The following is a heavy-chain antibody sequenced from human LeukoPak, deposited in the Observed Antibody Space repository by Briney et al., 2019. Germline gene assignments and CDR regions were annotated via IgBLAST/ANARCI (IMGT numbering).Heavy chain of an antibody. V-gene: IGHV3-53*01. CDR1: GFTVSSNY. D-gene: IGHD5-18*01. Sequence: HAGGSLRLSCAASGFTVSSNYMSWVRQAPGKGLEWVSVIYSGGSTYYADSVKGRFTISRDNSKNTLYLQMNSLRAEDTAVYYCARAIYSYGIGEYYFDYWGQGTLVTVSS. CDR3: ARAIYSYGIGEYYFDY. J-gene: IGHJ4*02. CDR2: IYSGGST.